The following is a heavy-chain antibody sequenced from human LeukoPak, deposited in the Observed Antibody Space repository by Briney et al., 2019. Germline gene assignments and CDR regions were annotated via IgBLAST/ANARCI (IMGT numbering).Heavy chain of an antibody. CDR3: ARDGVGITMVRGVIIDY. Sequence: KTGGSLRLSCAASGFTFSSYSMNWVRQAPGKGLEWVSFISSSSSYIYYADSVKGRFTISRDNAKNSLYLQMNSLRAEDTAVYYCARDGVGITMVRGVIIDYWGQGTLVTVSS. D-gene: IGHD3-10*01. V-gene: IGHV3-21*01. CDR2: ISSSSSYI. J-gene: IGHJ4*02. CDR1: GFTFSSYS.